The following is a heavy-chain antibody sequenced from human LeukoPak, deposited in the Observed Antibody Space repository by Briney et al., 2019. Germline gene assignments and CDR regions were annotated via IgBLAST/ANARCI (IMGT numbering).Heavy chain of an antibody. CDR3: AREVYSSGWSSFDY. V-gene: IGHV3-74*01. J-gene: IGHJ4*02. CDR2: ISDGTST. CDR1: GFTFSSYW. D-gene: IGHD6-19*01. Sequence: GGSLRLSCAASGFTFSSYWMHWVRQAPGKGLVWVSRISDGTSTSYAGSVKGRFTISRDNAENTLYLQMTSLRAEDTAVYYCAREVYSSGWSSFDYWGQGALVTVSS.